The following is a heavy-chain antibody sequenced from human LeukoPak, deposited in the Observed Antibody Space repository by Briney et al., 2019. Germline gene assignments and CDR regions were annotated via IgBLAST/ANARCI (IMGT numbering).Heavy chain of an antibody. CDR2: ISTSGNSI. D-gene: IGHD3-22*01. CDR1: GLIFSSYA. V-gene: IGHV3-48*03. J-gene: IGHJ6*02. Sequence: PGGSLRLSCAASGLIFSSYAMNWVRQAPGEGLGWGSYISTSGNSIHYADSVKGRFTISRDNSKNTLYLQMDGLRAEDTAVYYCAKDQPGGYYYARAGMDVWGQGTTVIVSS. CDR3: AKDQPGGYYYARAGMDV.